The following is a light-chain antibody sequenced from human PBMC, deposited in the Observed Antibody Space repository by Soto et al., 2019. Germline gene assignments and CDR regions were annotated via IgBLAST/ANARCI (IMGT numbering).Light chain of an antibody. CDR1: QNIRGN. V-gene: IGKV3-15*01. J-gene: IGKJ4*01. Sequence: EVLSTQCPATLSVSPEEDVPLSCRASQNIRGNLASYHQKTRHPPPRLVSDASTSARNSPARLNGSGSGTEFTLAISSLQSEDFAVYYCHQYNTCPLTFGGGTKVDIK. CDR2: DAS. CDR3: HQYNTCPLT.